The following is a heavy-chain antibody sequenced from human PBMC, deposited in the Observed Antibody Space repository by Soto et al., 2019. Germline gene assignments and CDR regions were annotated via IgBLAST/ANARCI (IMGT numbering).Heavy chain of an antibody. CDR3: ARDRGSGSYYYYGMDV. J-gene: IGHJ6*02. D-gene: IGHD3-10*01. CDR1: GVTFRSYV. CDR2: ISSSSSTI. Sequence: PGGSLALSCAASGVTFRSYVMTWVRQAPGKGLEWVSYISSSSSTIYYADAVKGRFTISRDNAKNSLYLQMNSLRDEDTAVFYCARDRGSGSYYYYGMDVWGQGTTVTVSS. V-gene: IGHV3-48*02.